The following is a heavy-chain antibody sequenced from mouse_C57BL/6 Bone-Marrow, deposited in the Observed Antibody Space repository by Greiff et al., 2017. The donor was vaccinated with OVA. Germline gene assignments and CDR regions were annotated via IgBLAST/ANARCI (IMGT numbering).Heavy chain of an antibody. D-gene: IGHD1-1*01. J-gene: IGHJ1*03. CDR1: GFTFSSYG. Sequence: EVMLVESGGDLVKPGGSLKLSCAASGFTFSSYGMSWVRQTPDKRLEWVATISSGGSYTYYPDSVKGRFTISRDNAKNTLYLQMSSLKSEDTAMYYCARLYGISPHWYFDVWGTGTTVTVSS. CDR3: ARLYGISPHWYFDV. V-gene: IGHV5-6*01. CDR2: ISSGGSYT.